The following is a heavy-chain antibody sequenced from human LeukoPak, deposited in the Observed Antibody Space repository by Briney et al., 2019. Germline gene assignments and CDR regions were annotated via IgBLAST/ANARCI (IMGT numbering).Heavy chain of an antibody. Sequence: PGMSLKLSCAASGFTFSNSAMHWVRQAPGKGLEWVAVISHNGGNTYYADSVRGRFTISRDNSKNTLYLQMNSLRAEDTAVYYCAREDKLDTGYYDAFDIWGQGTMVTVSS. V-gene: IGHV3-30-3*01. CDR3: AREDKLDTGYYDAFDI. CDR1: GFTFSNSA. J-gene: IGHJ3*02. CDR2: ISHNGGNT. D-gene: IGHD1-1*01.